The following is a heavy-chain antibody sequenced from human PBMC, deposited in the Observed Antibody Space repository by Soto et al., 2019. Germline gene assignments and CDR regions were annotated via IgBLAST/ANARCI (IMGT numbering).Heavy chain of an antibody. D-gene: IGHD2-15*01. Sequence: QVQLVQSGAEVKKPGASVKVSCKASGYTFTSYGISWVRQAPGQGLEWMGWISAYNGNTNYAQKLQGRVTLTTDTSTSTAYMELRSLRADDTAVYYCARDRPVVVLAATYYGMDVWGQGTPVTGSS. CDR2: ISAYNGNT. V-gene: IGHV1-18*01. CDR1: GYTFTSYG. CDR3: ARDRPVVVLAATYYGMDV. J-gene: IGHJ6*02.